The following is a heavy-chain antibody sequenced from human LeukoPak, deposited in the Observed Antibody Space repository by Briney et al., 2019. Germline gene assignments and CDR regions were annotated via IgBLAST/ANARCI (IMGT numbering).Heavy chain of an antibody. Sequence: KPSETLSLTCAVYGGSFSGYYWSWIRQPPGKGLEWIGEINHSGSTYYSPSLKSRVTISVDTSKNQFFLKMSSVTAADTAVYYCARVGYCGGDCYPFDYWGQGTLTTISS. D-gene: IGHD2-21*02. CDR1: GGSFSGYY. J-gene: IGHJ4*02. CDR3: ARVGYCGGDCYPFDY. CDR2: INHSGST. V-gene: IGHV4-34*01.